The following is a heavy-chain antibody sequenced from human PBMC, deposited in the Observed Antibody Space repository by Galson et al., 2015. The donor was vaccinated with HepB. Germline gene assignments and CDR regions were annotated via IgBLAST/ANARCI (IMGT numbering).Heavy chain of an antibody. D-gene: IGHD3-22*01. CDR2: IWYDGSNK. J-gene: IGHJ4*02. CDR1: GFTFSSYG. CDR3: AKDWGVTGSAYYYDSSGVL. V-gene: IGHV3-33*06. Sequence: SLRLSCAASGFTFSSYGMHWVRQAPGKGLEWVAVIWYDGSNKYYADSVKGRFTISRDNSKNTLYLQMNSLRAEDTAVYYCAKDWGVTGSAYYYDSSGVLWGQGTLVTVSS.